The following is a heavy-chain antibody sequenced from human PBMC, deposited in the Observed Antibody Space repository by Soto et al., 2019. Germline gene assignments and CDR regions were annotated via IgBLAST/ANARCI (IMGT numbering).Heavy chain of an antibody. V-gene: IGHV1-46*01. D-gene: IGHD3-10*01. CDR1: GYRFASYY. CDR3: ARELLTLRGVPFDF. CDR2: IDPTRGTT. J-gene: IGHJ4*02. Sequence: GASVKVSCKASGYRFASYYIHWVRQAPGQGLEWMGIIDPTRGTTRYAETFQARVTMTRDTSTNTVDMVLSGLRSNDTAVYYCARELLTLRGVPFDFWGQGTLVTVSS.